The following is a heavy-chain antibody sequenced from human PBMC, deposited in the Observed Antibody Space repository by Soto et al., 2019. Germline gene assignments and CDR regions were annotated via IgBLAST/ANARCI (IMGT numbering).Heavy chain of an antibody. V-gene: IGHV4-4*02. D-gene: IGHD3-16*02. CDR3: ARTTLIVISTKKAFDI. Sequence: QVQLQESGPGLVKPSGTLSLTCAVSGGSISSSNWWSWVRQPPGKGLEWIGEIYHSGSTNYNPSLNSRVTISVDKSKNQCSLKLSSVTAADTAVYYCARTTLIVISTKKAFDIWGQGTMVTVSS. CDR2: IYHSGST. J-gene: IGHJ3*02. CDR1: GGSISSSNW.